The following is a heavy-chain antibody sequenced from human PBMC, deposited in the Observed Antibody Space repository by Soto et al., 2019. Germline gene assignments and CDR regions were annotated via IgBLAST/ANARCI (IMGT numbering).Heavy chain of an antibody. CDR1: GDSVSSNSAA. J-gene: IGHJ6*03. Sequence: KQSQTLSLTCAISGDSVSSNSAAWNWIRQSPSRGLEWLGRTYYRSKWYNDYAVSVKSRITINPDTSKNQFSLQLNSVTPEDTAVYYCARELQTGDYYYYYYMDVWGKGTTVTVSS. CDR2: TYYRSKWYN. V-gene: IGHV6-1*01. D-gene: IGHD7-27*01. CDR3: ARELQTGDYYYYYYMDV.